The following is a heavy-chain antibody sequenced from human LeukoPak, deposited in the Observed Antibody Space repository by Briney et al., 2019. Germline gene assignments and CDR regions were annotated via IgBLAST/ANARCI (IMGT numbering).Heavy chain of an antibody. CDR1: GGSITTGSYH. CDR2: IHPSGST. CDR3: TRQLGNRYWAFDI. J-gene: IGHJ3*02. D-gene: IGHD2-8*02. Sequence: SETLSLTCTLSGGSITTGSYHWGWLRQPPGKGLEWIATIHPSGSTHYRPSLRSRVTISIDTSENQFSLKLTSVTAADTAVYYCTRQLGNRYWAFDIWGQGTILIVSS. V-gene: IGHV4-39*01.